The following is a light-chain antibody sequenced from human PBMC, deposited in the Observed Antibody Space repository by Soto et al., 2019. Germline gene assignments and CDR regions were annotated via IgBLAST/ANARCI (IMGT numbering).Light chain of an antibody. Sequence: DIPMTQSPSSLSASIGDRVTITCRASQGISNFLVWYQQKPGKVPKALIYGASTLQSGVPSRFSGTGSGTDFTLTISSLQPEDVATYYCQKYNRAPFTFGGGTKVEIK. CDR3: QKYNRAPFT. J-gene: IGKJ4*01. V-gene: IGKV1-27*01. CDR2: GAS. CDR1: QGISNF.